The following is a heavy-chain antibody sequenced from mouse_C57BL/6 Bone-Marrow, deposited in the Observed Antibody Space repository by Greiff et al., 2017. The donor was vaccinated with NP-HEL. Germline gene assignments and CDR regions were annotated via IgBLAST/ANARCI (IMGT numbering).Heavy chain of an antibody. CDR2: ILTGSGST. CDR3: ARREWLLYAMDY. J-gene: IGHJ4*01. CDR1: GYTFTGYW. Sequence: VQLQQSGAELMKPGASVKLSCKATGYTFTGYWIEWVKQRPGHGLEWIGEILTGSGSTNYNEKFKGKATFTADTPSNTAYMQLSSLTTEDSAIYYCARREWLLYAMDYWGQGTSVTVSS. V-gene: IGHV1-9*01. D-gene: IGHD2-3*01.